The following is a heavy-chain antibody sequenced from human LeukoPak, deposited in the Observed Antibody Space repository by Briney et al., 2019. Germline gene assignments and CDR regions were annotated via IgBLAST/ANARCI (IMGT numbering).Heavy chain of an antibody. V-gene: IGHV1-2*02. CDR2: INPNSGGT. J-gene: IGHJ4*02. Sequence: ASVKVSCKASGYTFTDYYIHWVRQAPRQGLEWMGWINPNSGGTNYAQKFQGRVTMTRDTSISTAYMELSRLRSDDTAVYYCAREATVTTAWGYWGQGTLVTVSS. CDR3: AREATVTTAWGY. CDR1: GYTFTDYY. D-gene: IGHD4-17*01.